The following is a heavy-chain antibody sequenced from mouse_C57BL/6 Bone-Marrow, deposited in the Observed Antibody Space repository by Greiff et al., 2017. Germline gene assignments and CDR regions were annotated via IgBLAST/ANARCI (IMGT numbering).Heavy chain of an antibody. CDR3: ARGDSRAWFAY. CDR2: IFPGSGST. J-gene: IGHJ3*01. V-gene: IGHV1-56*01. CDR1: GYTFTSHW. D-gene: IGHD1-1*01. Sequence: QVQLQQPGAELVKPGASVKMSCKAPGYTFTSHWMQWVRQRPGQGLEWIGEIFPGSGSTYYNEKFKGKATLTVNTSSSTAYMQLSSLTSEDSAVYVCARGDSRAWFAYWGQGTLVTVSA.